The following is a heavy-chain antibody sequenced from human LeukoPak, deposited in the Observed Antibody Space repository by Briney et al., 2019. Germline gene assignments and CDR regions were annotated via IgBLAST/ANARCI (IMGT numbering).Heavy chain of an antibody. CDR1: GFTFSDYY. J-gene: IGHJ1*01. D-gene: IGHD3-22*01. Sequence: GSLRLSCAASGFTFSDYYMSWIRQPPGKGLEWIGDIFHDGTTNFNPSLKSRLTISTDKSKNQFSLKLSSVTAADTAVYYCARLGLYDSSGYYYVWGQGTLVTVSS. CDR2: IFHDGTT. V-gene: IGHV4-34*12. CDR3: ARLGLYDSSGYYYV.